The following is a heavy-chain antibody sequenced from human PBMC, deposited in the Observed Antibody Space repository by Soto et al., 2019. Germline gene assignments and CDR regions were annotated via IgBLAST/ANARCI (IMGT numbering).Heavy chain of an antibody. CDR3: ARATGKYYDSSGYYDD. Sequence: ASVKVSCKASGYTFTSYDINWVRQATGQGLEWMGWINPNTGYTDYAQKFQDRVTMTGNTSITTAYMELSSLRSEDTAVYYCARATGKYYDSSGYYDDWGQGTLVTVSS. J-gene: IGHJ4*02. CDR1: GYTFTSYD. V-gene: IGHV1-8*01. CDR2: INPNTGYT. D-gene: IGHD3-22*01.